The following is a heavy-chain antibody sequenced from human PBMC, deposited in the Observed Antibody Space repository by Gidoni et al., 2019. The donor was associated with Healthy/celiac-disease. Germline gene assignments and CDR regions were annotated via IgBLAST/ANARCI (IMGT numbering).Heavy chain of an antibody. J-gene: IGHJ4*02. CDR1: GFTFDDDA. D-gene: IGHD3-22*01. Sequence: EVQLVESGGGLVQPGRSLRLSWAASGFTFDDDALHGVRQAPGKGLEWVSGISWNSGSIGYADSVKGRFTISRDNAKNSLYLQMNSLRAEDTALYYCAKETYYYDSSGYYLGGYFDYWGQGTLVTVSS. CDR2: ISWNSGSI. CDR3: AKETYYYDSSGYYLGGYFDY. V-gene: IGHV3-9*01.